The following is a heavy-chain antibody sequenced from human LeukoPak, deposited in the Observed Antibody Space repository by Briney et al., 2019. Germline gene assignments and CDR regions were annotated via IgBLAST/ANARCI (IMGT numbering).Heavy chain of an antibody. CDR1: GGSISSSSYY. V-gene: IGHV4-39*07. CDR2: IYYSGST. D-gene: IGHD3-16*02. J-gene: IGHJ6*03. Sequence: PSETLSLTCTVSGGSISSSSYYWGWIRQPPGKGLEWIGSIYYSGSTYYNPSLKSRVTISVDTSKNQFSLKLSSVTAADTAVYYCATYVWGSYRPALSDYYMDVWGKGTTVTVSS. CDR3: ATYVWGSYRPALSDYYMDV.